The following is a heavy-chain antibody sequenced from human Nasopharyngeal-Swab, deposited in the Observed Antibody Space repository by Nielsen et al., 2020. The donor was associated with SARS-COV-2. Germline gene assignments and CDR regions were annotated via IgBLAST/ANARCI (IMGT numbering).Heavy chain of an antibody. D-gene: IGHD3-22*01. CDR3: ARISYYDSSGYWPYFDY. J-gene: IGHJ4*02. CDR2: INPNGGST. CDR1: GYTFTRYF. Sequence: ASVKVSCKASGYTFTRYFIHWVRQAPGQGLEWMAIINPNGGSTSYAQKLQGRVTITRDTSASTAYMELSSLRSEDTAVYYCARISYYDSSGYWPYFDYWGQGTLVTVSS. V-gene: IGHV1-46*01.